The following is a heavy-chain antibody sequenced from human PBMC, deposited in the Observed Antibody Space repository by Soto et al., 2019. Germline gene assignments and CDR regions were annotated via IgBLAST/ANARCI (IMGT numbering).Heavy chain of an antibody. CDR1: GYTFSTYW. D-gene: IGHD6-19*01. V-gene: IGHV3-74*01. J-gene: IGHJ5*02. CDR2: ITSDGRNI. CDR3: VRDEEWLVGDP. Sequence: EEQLVESGGGLVQPGGCLRLSCAASGYTFSTYWMHWVRQVQGKGLVWVSRITSDGRNINYADSVKGRFTISRDNAKNTLYLQMNSLRAEDTAVYYCVRDEEWLVGDPWGQGTLVTVSS.